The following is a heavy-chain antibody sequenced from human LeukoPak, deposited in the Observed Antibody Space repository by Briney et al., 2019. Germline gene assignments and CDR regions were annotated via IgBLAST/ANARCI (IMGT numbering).Heavy chain of an antibody. D-gene: IGHD3-10*01. CDR2: ISGSGGST. Sequence: GGSLRLSCAASGFTFSSYAMSWVRQAPGKGLEWVSAISGSGGSTYYADSVKGRFTISRDNSKNTLYLQMNSLRAEDTAVYYCARESGFGPYYYYYGMDVWGQGTTVTVSS. CDR1: GFTFSSYA. J-gene: IGHJ6*02. CDR3: ARESGFGPYYYYYGMDV. V-gene: IGHV3-23*01.